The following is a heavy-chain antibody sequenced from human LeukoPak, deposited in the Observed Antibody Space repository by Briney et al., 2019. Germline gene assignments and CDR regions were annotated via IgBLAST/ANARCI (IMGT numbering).Heavy chain of an antibody. D-gene: IGHD3-16*01. CDR1: GFTFSNAW. V-gene: IGHV3-15*01. CDR3: TTETYGGPVDY. CDR2: IKSKTDGGTT. J-gene: IGHJ4*02. Sequence: KPGGSLRLSCAASGFTFSNAWMSWVRQAPGKGLEWVGRIKSKTDGGTTDYAAPVKGRFTISRDDSKNTLYLQMSSLKTEDTAVYYCTTETYGGPVDYWGQGTLVTVSS.